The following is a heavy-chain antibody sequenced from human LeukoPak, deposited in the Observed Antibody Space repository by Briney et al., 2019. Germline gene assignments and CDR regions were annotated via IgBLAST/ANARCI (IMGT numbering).Heavy chain of an antibody. J-gene: IGHJ4*02. Sequence: PGGSLRLSCEASGFTFSDPYMSWIRQAPGKGLEWVANIKQDGSQKNYVDSVKGRFTISRDNAKNSLYLQMNSLRVEDTAVYYCARETPDSSGWDWGQGTLVTVSS. V-gene: IGHV3-7*01. D-gene: IGHD6-19*01. CDR3: ARETPDSSGWD. CDR1: GFTFSDPY. CDR2: IKQDGSQK.